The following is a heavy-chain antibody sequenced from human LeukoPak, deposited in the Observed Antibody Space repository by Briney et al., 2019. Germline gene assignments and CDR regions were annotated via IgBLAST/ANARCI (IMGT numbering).Heavy chain of an antibody. CDR3: AKDGSGWPYGAYFDY. D-gene: IGHD6-19*01. CDR1: GFTFSSYG. J-gene: IGHJ4*02. Sequence: GRSLRLSCAASGFTFSSYGMHWVRQAPGKGLEWVAVILYDGSNKYYADSVKGRFTISRDNSKNTLYLQMNSLRAEDTAVYYCAKDGSGWPYGAYFDYWGQGTLVTVSS. V-gene: IGHV3-30*18. CDR2: ILYDGSNK.